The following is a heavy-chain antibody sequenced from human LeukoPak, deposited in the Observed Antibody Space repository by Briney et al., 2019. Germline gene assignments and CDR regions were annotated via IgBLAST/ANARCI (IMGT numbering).Heavy chain of an antibody. CDR2: ISAYNGNT. Sequence: GASVKVSCKASGYAFTSYGISWVRQAPGHGLEWMGWISAYNGNTNYAQKLQGRVTMTTDTSTSTAYMELRSLRSDDTAVYYCAREAKGSSGYYCYFDYWGQGTLVTVSS. CDR3: AREAKGSSGYYCYFDY. CDR1: GYAFTSYG. V-gene: IGHV1-18*01. J-gene: IGHJ4*02. D-gene: IGHD3-22*01.